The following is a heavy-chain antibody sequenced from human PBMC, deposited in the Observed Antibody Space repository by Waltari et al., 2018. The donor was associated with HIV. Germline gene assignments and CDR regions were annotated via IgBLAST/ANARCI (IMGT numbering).Heavy chain of an antibody. Sequence: QVQLQESGPGLVKPSETLSLVCIVSGDSVDTTNFFWGWIHQSPGGGPVWIGSGLISGPMYYNPALRGRGTVSVDASKNQFSLRLTSVTAADTAVYYCVRHAAAYRTEEPNVGWWLAGYFQPWGPGTLVIVSS. CDR3: VRHAAAYRTEEPNVGWWLAGYFQP. CDR1: GDSVDTTNFF. CDR2: GLISGPM. J-gene: IGHJ1*01. D-gene: IGHD2-15*01. V-gene: IGHV4-39*01.